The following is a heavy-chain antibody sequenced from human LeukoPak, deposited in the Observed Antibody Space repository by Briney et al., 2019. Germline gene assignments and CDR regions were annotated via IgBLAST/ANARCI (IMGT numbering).Heavy chain of an antibody. CDR1: GFTFDDYA. CDR3: AKDILTRIEVAGDWYFDL. J-gene: IGHJ2*01. V-gene: IGHV3-9*01. CDR2: ISWNSGSI. D-gene: IGHD6-19*01. Sequence: GGSLRLSCAASGFTFDDYAMHWVRQAPGKGLEWVSGISWNSGSIGYADSVKGRFTISRDNAKNSLYLQMNSLRAEDTALYYCAKDILTRIEVAGDWYFDLWGRGTLVTVSS.